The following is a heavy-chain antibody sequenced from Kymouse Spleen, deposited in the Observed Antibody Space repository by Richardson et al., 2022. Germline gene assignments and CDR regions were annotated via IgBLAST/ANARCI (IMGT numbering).Heavy chain of an antibody. CDR1: GGSISSYY. CDR3: ARGPRIAVAGYYFDY. J-gene: IGHJ4*02. Sequence: QVQLQESGPGLVKPSETLSLTCTVSGGSISSYYWSWIRQPPGKGLEWIGYIYYSGSTNYNPSLKSRVTISVDTSKNQFSLKLSSVTAADTAVYYCARGPRIAVAGYYFDYWGQGTLVTVSS. CDR2: IYYSGST. D-gene: IGHD6-19*01. V-gene: IGHV4-59*01.